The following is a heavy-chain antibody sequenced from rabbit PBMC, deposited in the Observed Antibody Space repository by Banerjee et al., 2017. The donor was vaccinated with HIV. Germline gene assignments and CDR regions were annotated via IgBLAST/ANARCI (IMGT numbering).Heavy chain of an antibody. CDR2: INTNTGNT. CDR1: GFSFNNKYV. J-gene: IGHJ4*01. Sequence: QEQLKETGGGLVQPEGSLTLTCTASGFSFNNKYVMCWVRQAPGKGLEWIACINTNTGNTVYASWAKGRFTISKSSSTTVTLQMTSLTAADTATYFCARTHYSGASYFWLWGPGTLVTVS. CDR3: ARTHYSGASYFWL. D-gene: IGHD8-1*01. V-gene: IGHV1S45*01.